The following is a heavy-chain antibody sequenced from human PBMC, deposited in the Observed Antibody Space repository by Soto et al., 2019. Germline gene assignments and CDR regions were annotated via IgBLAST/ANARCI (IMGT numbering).Heavy chain of an antibody. CDR2: VYWNDAK. CDR1: GFSISTSQVG. Sequence: SGPTLVNPTQTLTLTCTFSGFSISTSQVGVGWIRQPPGKALEWLAHVYWNDAKYYSLSLKTRLTITKDTSKNQVVLTMTNMDPVDTATYFCANLNTRGYYFDYWGQGALVTVSS. V-gene: IGHV2-5*01. CDR3: ANLNTRGYYFDY. J-gene: IGHJ4*02.